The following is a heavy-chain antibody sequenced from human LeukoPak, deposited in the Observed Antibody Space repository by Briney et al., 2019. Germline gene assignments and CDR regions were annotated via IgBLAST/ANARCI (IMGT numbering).Heavy chain of an antibody. CDR1: GYTFSSYY. D-gene: IGHD2-2*01. Sequence: ASVTVSCTASGYTFSSYYMRWVRQAPGQGLEWMGIINPSGSNTSYAQKFQGRVTMTRDTSTSTVCMELSSLRSMATSVYYCARSGSSTSCPRDYWGQGTLVTVAS. V-gene: IGHV1-46*01. CDR3: ARSGSSTSCPRDY. CDR2: INPSGSNT. J-gene: IGHJ4*02.